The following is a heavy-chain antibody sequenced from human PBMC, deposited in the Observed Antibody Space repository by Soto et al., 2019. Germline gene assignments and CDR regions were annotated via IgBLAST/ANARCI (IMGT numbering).Heavy chain of an antibody. CDR1: GFTFSSYS. D-gene: IGHD1-26*01. CDR2: ISYDGSNK. Sequence: PGGSLTLSCAASGFTFSSYSMHRDPQAPGKGLEWVVVISYDGSNKYYADSVKGRFTISRDNSKNTLYLQMNSLRAEDTAVYYCARDEISGSYFDYWAREPWSRSPQ. CDR3: ARDEISGSYFDY. J-gene: IGHJ4*02. V-gene: IGHV3-30-3*01.